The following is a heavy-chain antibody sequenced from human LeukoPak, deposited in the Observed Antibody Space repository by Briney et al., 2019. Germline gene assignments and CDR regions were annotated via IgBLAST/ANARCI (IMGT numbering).Heavy chain of an antibody. CDR3: AKESNYYDSSGYPFDY. Sequence: PGGSLRLSCAASGFTFSSYAMHWVRQAPGKGLEWVALISKDSRNTWYGDSVEGRFTVSRDNSKNTLYLQMNSLRAEDTAVYYCAKESNYYDSSGYPFDYWGQGTLVTVSS. V-gene: IGHV3-30*04. D-gene: IGHD3-22*01. CDR2: ISKDSRNT. CDR1: GFTFSSYA. J-gene: IGHJ4*02.